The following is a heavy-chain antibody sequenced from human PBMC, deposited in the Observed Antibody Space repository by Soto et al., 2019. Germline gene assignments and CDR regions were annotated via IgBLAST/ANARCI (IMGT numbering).Heavy chain of an antibody. J-gene: IGHJ6*02. CDR2: FDPEDGET. Sequence: ASVKVSCKVSGYTLTELSMHWVRQAPGKGLEWMGGFDPEDGETIYAQKFQGRVTMTEDTSTDTAYMELSSLRSEDTAVYYCATGHLGSLLFDYGMDVWGQGTTVTVSS. D-gene: IGHD3-10*01. CDR3: ATGHLGSLLFDYGMDV. V-gene: IGHV1-24*01. CDR1: GYTLTELS.